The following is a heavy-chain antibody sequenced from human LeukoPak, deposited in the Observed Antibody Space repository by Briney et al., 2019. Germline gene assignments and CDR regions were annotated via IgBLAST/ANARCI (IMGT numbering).Heavy chain of an antibody. D-gene: IGHD4-17*01. J-gene: IGHJ3*02. CDR2: ISYDGSNK. CDR1: GFTFSSYG. Sequence: PGGSLRLSCAASGFTFSSYGMHWVRQAPGKGLEWVAVISYDGSNKYYADSVKGRFTISRDSSKNTLYLQMNSLRAEDTAVYYCAKSLFTVTQAVSAFDIWGQGTMVTVSS. V-gene: IGHV3-30*18. CDR3: AKSLFTVTQAVSAFDI.